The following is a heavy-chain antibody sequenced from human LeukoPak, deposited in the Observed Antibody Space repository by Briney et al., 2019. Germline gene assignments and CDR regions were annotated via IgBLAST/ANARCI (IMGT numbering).Heavy chain of an antibody. CDR2: MSPNSGNT. CDR1: GYTFTSYD. J-gene: IGHJ6*02. CDR3: ARGLADCSGGSCYSFPLYYYYYGMDV. V-gene: IGHV1-8*01. D-gene: IGHD2-15*01. Sequence: ASVKVSCTASGYTFTSYDINWVRQATGQGLEWMGWMSPNSGNTGYAQKFQGRVTMTRNTSISTAYMELSSLRSEDTAVYYCARGLADCSGGSCYSFPLYYYYYGMDVWGQGTTVTVSS.